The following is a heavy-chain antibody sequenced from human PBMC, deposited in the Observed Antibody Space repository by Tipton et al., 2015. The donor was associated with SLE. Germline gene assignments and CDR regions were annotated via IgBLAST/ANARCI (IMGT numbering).Heavy chain of an antibody. D-gene: IGHD3-10*01. CDR2: IIPIFGTA. CDR3: AKDSITMVQGVITPGAFDI. CDR1: GGTFSSYA. V-gene: IGHV1-69*01. Sequence: QLVQSGAEVKKPGSSVKVSCKASGGTFSSYAISWVRQAPGQGLEWMGGIIPIFGTANYAQKFQGRVTITADESTSTAYMELSSLRSEDTAVYYCAKDSITMVQGVITPGAFDIWGQGTMVAVSS. J-gene: IGHJ3*02.